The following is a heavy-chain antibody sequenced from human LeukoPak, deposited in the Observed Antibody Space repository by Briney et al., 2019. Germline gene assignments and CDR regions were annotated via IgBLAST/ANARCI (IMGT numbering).Heavy chain of an antibody. V-gene: IGHV4-39*01. CDR2: IYYSGST. Sequence: PSQSLSLTCTVSGGSMSSSSYYWGWIRQPPGKGLEWIGSIYYSGSTYYNPSLKIRGTISVDTSKNQCSLKLSSGTAADTAVYDCARHRINTYYYDSSGWAWGQGTLVTVSS. CDR1: GGSMSSSSYY. CDR3: ARHRINTYYYDSSGWA. J-gene: IGHJ5*02. D-gene: IGHD3-22*01.